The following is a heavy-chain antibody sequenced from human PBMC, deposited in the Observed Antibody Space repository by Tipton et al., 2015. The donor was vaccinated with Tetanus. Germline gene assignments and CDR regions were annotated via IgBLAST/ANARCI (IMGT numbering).Heavy chain of an antibody. J-gene: IGHJ3*02. V-gene: IGHV3-53*01. CDR1: GITVSSNY. CDR3: ARYYDSSGYYRNPDTFDI. CDR2: IYSGGST. Sequence: VQLVQSGGGLIQPGGSLRLSCAASGITVSSNYMSWVRQAPGKGLEWVSVIYSGGSTYYADSVKGRFTIPRDNSKNTLYLQMNSLRAEDTAVYYCARYYDSSGYYRNPDTFDIWGQGTMVTVSS. D-gene: IGHD3-22*01.